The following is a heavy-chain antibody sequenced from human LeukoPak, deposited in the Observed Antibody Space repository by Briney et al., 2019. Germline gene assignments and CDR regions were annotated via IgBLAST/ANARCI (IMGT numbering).Heavy chain of an antibody. CDR1: GGSVSSGSYY. CDR3: ARDLATGWFDP. V-gene: IGHV4-61*01. CDR2: IYYSGST. J-gene: IGHJ5*02. D-gene: IGHD6-25*01. Sequence: SETLSLTCAVSGGSVSSGSYYWSWIRQPPGKGLEWIGYIYYSGSTNYNPSLKSRVTISVDTSKNQFSLKLSSVTAADTAVYYCARDLATGWFDPWGQGTLVTVSS.